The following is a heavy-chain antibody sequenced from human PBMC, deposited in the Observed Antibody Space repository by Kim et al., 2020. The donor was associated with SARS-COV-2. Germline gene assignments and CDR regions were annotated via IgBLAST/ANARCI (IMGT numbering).Heavy chain of an antibody. Sequence: SETLSLTCAVYGGSFSGYYWSWIRQPPGKGLEWIGEINHSGSTNYNPSLKSRVTISVDTSKNQFSLKLSSVTAADTAVYYCARGIAVRRRNNWFDPWGQGTLVNVSS. V-gene: IGHV4-34*01. CDR3: ARGIAVRRRNNWFDP. CDR1: GGSFSGYY. D-gene: IGHD6-6*01. CDR2: INHSGST. J-gene: IGHJ5*02.